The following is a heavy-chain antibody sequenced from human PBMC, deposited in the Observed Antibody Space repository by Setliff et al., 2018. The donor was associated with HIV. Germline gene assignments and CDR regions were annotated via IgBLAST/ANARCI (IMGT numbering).Heavy chain of an antibody. CDR2: IHHSGGT. CDR1: YGSISGHY. V-gene: IGHV4-59*11. Sequence: PSETLSLTCTVSYGSISGHYWTWIRQPPGKGLEWIGYIHHSGGTQYNPSLMSRLTMSIDTSKNQFSLKLSSVTAADTAVYYCARDNSYYYGSGSHYWYGMDVWGQGTTVTVSS. J-gene: IGHJ6*01. CDR3: ARDNSYYYGSGSHYWYGMDV. D-gene: IGHD3-10*01.